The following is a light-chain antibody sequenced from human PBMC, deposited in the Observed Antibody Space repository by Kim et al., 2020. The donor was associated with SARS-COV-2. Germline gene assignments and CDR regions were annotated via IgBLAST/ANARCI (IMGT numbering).Light chain of an antibody. CDR1: QGISSN. CDR3: QQHHSFPLT. J-gene: IGKJ4*01. CDR2: SAF. V-gene: IGKV1-9*01. Sequence: IQLTQSPSSLSASVGDTVTITCRASQGISSNLAWYQQTPGKAPSLLIYSAFTLHSGVPSRFSGSGSGTDFTLTITSLQPEDFATYHCQQHHSFPLTFGGGTKVDIK.